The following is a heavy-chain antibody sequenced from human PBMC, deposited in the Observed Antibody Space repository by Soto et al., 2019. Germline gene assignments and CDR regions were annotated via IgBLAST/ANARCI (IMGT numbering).Heavy chain of an antibody. V-gene: IGHV1-69*01. Sequence: QVQLVQSAAEGRKPGSSVKVSCNVSVGTFVSYAFSWVRQAPGQGLEWMGGISPISDPPKYAQGFQGRLTITADDPTRTVYMELSSLRSEDTAVYYCATFHHSGYYYAMDVWGQGTTVTVTS. J-gene: IGHJ6*02. CDR3: ATFHHSGYYYAMDV. CDR2: ISPISDPP. CDR1: VGTFVSYA. D-gene: IGHD1-26*01.